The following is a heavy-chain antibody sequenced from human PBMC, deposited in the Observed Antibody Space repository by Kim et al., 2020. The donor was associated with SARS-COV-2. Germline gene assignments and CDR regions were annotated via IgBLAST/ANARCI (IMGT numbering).Heavy chain of an antibody. CDR3: ARSYGDYVLEGYYYGMDV. CDR2: INAGNGNT. CDR1: GYTFTSYA. V-gene: IGHV1-3*01. J-gene: IGHJ6*02. D-gene: IGHD4-17*01. Sequence: ASVKVSCKASGYTFTSYAMHWVRQAPGQRLEWMGWINAGNGNTKYSQKFQGRVTITRDTSASTAYMELSSLRSEDTAVYYCARSYGDYVLEGYYYGMDVWGQGTTVTVSS.